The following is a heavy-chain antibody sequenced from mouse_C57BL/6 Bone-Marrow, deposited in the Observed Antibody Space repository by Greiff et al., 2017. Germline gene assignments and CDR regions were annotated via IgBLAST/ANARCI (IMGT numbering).Heavy chain of an antibody. V-gene: IGHV14-4*01. CDR2: IDPENGDT. Sequence: EVQLQQSGAELVRPGASVKLSCTASGFNIKDDYMHWVKQRPEQGLEWIGWIDPENGDTEYASKFQGKATITADTSSNTAYLQLSSLTSEDTAVYYCTTGSSDSYYVDDWGQDTTLTVSS. D-gene: IGHD1-1*01. CDR1: GFNIKDDY. J-gene: IGHJ2*01. CDR3: TTGSSDSYYVDD.